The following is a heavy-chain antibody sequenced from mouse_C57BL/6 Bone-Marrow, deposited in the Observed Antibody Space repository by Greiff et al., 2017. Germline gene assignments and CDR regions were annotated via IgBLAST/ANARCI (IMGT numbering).Heavy chain of an antibody. V-gene: IGHV1-15*01. Sequence: QVQLQQSGAELVRPGASVTLSCKASGYTFTDYEMHWVKQTPVHGLEWIGAIDPETGGTDYNQKFKGKAILTADKSSSKAYMELRSLTSEDSAVYYCTRENDGYYLWFAYWGQGTLVSVSA. CDR1: GYTFTDYE. D-gene: IGHD2-3*01. CDR3: TRENDGYYLWFAY. CDR2: IDPETGGT. J-gene: IGHJ3*01.